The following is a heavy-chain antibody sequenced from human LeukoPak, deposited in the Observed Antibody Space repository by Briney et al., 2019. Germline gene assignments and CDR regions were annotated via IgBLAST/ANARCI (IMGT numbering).Heavy chain of an antibody. CDR3: AKEDDYNYIDY. CDR2: ISGSGATT. J-gene: IGHJ4*02. Sequence: GGSLRLSCAASGFTFSSYAMSWVRQAPGKGLEWVSTISGSGATTYYADSVKGRFTISRDNSKNKLYLQVNNLRAEDPAVYYCAKEDDYNYIDYWGQGTLVTVSS. D-gene: IGHD5-24*01. V-gene: IGHV3-23*01. CDR1: GFTFSSYA.